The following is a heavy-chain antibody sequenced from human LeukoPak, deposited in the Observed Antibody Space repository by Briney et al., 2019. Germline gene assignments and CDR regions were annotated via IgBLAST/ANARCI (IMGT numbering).Heavy chain of an antibody. V-gene: IGHV4-59*08. CDR3: ARHSSLGRWFDP. Sequence: SETLSLTCTVSGGSISSYYWGWIRQPPGKGLEWIGYIYYSGSTNYNPSLKSRVTISVDTSKNQFSLKLSSVTAADTAVYYCARHSSLGRWFDPWGQGTLVTVSS. CDR1: GGSISSYY. J-gene: IGHJ5*02. CDR2: IYYSGST. D-gene: IGHD6-6*01.